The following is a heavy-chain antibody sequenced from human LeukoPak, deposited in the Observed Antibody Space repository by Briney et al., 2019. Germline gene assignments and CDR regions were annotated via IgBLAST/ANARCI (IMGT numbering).Heavy chain of an antibody. D-gene: IGHD4-17*01. CDR1: GFTFSSYS. CDR2: ISSASGTI. CDR3: ARRPQYGSYDY. J-gene: IGHJ4*02. Sequence: GGSLRPSCAASGFTFSSYSMNWVRQAPGKGLEWVSYISSASGTIYYADSVKGRFTISRDNAKNSLYLQMNSLRAEDTAVYYCARRPQYGSYDYWGQGTLVTVSS. V-gene: IGHV3-48*01.